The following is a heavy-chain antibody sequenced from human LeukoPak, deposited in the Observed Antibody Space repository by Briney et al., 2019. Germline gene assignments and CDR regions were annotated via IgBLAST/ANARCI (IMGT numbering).Heavy chain of an antibody. D-gene: IGHD3-10*01. CDR1: GFTFSSYS. CDR2: IISIGSNI. J-gene: IGHJ4*02. Sequence: GGSLRLSCAASGFTFSSYSMNWVRKAPGKGLNWASSIISIGSNIYYADSVKGRFTISRDNAKNSLYLQMNSLRAEDTAVYYCARDRYYGSGSYSLMGTYHPLIDYWGQGTLVTVSS. V-gene: IGHV3-21*01. CDR3: ARDRYYGSGSYSLMGTYHPLIDY.